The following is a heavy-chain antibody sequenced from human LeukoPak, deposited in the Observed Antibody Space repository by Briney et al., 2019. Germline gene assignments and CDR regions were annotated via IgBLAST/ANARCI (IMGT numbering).Heavy chain of an antibody. CDR2: ISGSGGST. Sequence: GGSLTLSCAASGFTFSSYAMSWVRQAPGKGLEWVSAISGSGGSTYYADSVKGRFTISRDNSKNTLYLQMNSLRAEDTAVYYCAKGLLWFREFDYWGQGTLVTVSS. CDR3: AKGLLWFREFDY. CDR1: GFTFSSYA. D-gene: IGHD3-10*01. V-gene: IGHV3-23*01. J-gene: IGHJ4*02.